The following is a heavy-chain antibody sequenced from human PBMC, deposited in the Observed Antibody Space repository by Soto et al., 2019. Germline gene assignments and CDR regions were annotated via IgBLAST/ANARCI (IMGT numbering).Heavy chain of an antibody. Sequence: QVQLQESGPGLVKPSETLSLTCTVSGGSVSSGSYYWSWIRQPPGKGLEWIGYIHYSGSTNYNPSFPRRVTISIDTSKTQFSLKPSSVTAADTAVYYCARETYYGSGTYYTTDYWGQGTLVTVSS. J-gene: IGHJ4*02. CDR3: ARETYYGSGTYYTTDY. D-gene: IGHD3-10*01. CDR2: IHYSGST. CDR1: GGSVSSGSYY. V-gene: IGHV4-61*01.